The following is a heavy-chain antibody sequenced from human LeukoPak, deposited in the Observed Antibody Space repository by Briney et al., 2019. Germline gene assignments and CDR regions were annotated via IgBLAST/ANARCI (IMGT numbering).Heavy chain of an antibody. CDR1: GGSISSYY. Sequence: SETLSLTCTVSGGSISSYYWSWIRQPPGKGLEWIGYIYYSGSTNYNPSLKSRVTISVDTSKNQFSLKLSSVTAADTAVYYCARSAYDSSGYAPFDYWGQGTLVTVSS. V-gene: IGHV4-59*01. CDR3: ARSAYDSSGYAPFDY. D-gene: IGHD3-22*01. CDR2: IYYSGST. J-gene: IGHJ4*02.